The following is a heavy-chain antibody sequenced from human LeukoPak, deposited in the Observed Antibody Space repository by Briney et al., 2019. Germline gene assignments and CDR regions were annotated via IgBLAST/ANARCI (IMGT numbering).Heavy chain of an antibody. CDR1: GFTFSNYW. J-gene: IGHJ6*03. Sequence: GGSLRLSCEGSGFTFSNYWMTWVRQAPEKGLEWVANIKPSGSEKHYADSVEGRFTISRDNAKNSLYLQMNSLRVEDTAVYYCAKAGAIGPYYYHMDVWGKGTTVTVSS. CDR2: IKPSGSEK. D-gene: IGHD7-27*01. CDR3: AKAGAIGPYYYHMDV. V-gene: IGHV3-7*01.